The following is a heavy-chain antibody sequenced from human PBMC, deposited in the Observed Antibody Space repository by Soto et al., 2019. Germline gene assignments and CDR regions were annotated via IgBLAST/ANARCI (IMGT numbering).Heavy chain of an antibody. CDR1: GGSFSGYY. CDR3: ARARDYPGDYYYYYMDV. J-gene: IGHJ6*03. V-gene: IGHV4-34*01. CDR2: INHSGST. D-gene: IGHD4-17*01. Sequence: SETLSLTCAVYGGSFSGYYWSWIRQPPGKGLEWIGEINHSGSTNYNPSLKSRVTISVDTSKNQFSLKLSSVTAADTAVYYCARARDYPGDYYYYYMDVWGKGTTVTGSS.